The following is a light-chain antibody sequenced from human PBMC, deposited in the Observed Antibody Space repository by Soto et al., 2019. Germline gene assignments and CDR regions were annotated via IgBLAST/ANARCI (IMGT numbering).Light chain of an antibody. Sequence: VVTQEPSLTVSPGGTVTLTCGSSTGAVTSGHYPYWFQQKPGQAPRTLIYDTSNKHSWTPARFSGSLLGGKAALTLSGAQPEDEAEYYCLLSYSGARVVVFGGGTQLTV. CDR2: DTS. CDR3: LLSYSGARVVV. J-gene: IGLJ2*01. CDR1: TGAVTSGHY. V-gene: IGLV7-46*01.